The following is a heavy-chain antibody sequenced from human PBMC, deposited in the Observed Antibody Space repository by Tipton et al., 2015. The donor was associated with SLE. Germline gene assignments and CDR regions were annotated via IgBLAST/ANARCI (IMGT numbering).Heavy chain of an antibody. J-gene: IGHJ3*02. Sequence: QSGPEVKKPGSSVKVSCKASGGTFSSYAISWVRQAPGQGLEWMGGIIPIFGTANYAQKFQGRVTITADESTSTAYMELSSLRSEDTAVYYCARGSPYYYDSSGYYLGAFDIWGQGTMVTVSS. D-gene: IGHD3-22*01. CDR2: IIPIFGTA. V-gene: IGHV1-69*01. CDR3: ARGSPYYYDSSGYYLGAFDI. CDR1: GGTFSSYA.